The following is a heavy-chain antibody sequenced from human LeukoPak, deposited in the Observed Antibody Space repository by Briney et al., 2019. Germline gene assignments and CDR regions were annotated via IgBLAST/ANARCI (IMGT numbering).Heavy chain of an antibody. V-gene: IGHV3-7*01. J-gene: IGHJ1*01. CDR1: GFPFSSYW. D-gene: IGHD1-1*01. Sequence: PGGSLRLSCVASGFPFSSYWMTWVRQAPGKGLEWVANIDQSGGEKYYGDSVKGRFTISRDNAKNSLYLQMNSLRAEDTAVYYCARDGSDWGQGTLVTVSS. CDR3: ARDGSD. CDR2: IDQSGGEK.